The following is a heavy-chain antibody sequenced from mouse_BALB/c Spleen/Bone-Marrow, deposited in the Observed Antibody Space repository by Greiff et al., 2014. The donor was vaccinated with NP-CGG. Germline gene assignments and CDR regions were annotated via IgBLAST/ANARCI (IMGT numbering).Heavy chain of an antibody. V-gene: IGHV1-14*01. J-gene: IGHJ2*01. Sequence: VQLQQSGPEPVKPGASVKMSCKASGYTFTSYVMHWVKQKPGQGLEWIGYINPYNDGSKYNEKFKGKATLTSDKSSSTAYMELSSLTSEDSAVYYCARYYYGYYFDYWGQGTTLTVSS. D-gene: IGHD1-2*01. CDR3: ARYYYGYYFDY. CDR1: GYTFTSYV. CDR2: INPYNDGS.